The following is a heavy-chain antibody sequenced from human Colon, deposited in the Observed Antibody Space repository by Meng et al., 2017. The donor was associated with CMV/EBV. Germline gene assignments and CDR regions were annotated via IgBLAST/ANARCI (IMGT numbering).Heavy chain of an antibody. CDR3: AKGGSDLDYFFDY. Sequence: GGSLRLSCEASGFTFDDYAMNWVRQVPGKGLEWISLISWDGENSYYADAVKGRFTISRDNSKNYLYLQMTSLRHDDTAVYYCAKGGSDLDYFFDYWGQGTLVTVSS. D-gene: IGHD2/OR15-2a*01. CDR1: GFTFDDYA. CDR2: ISWDGENS. J-gene: IGHJ4*02. V-gene: IGHV3-43D*03.